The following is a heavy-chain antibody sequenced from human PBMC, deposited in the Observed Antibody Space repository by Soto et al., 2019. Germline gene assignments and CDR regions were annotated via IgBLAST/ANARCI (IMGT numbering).Heavy chain of an antibody. D-gene: IGHD1-1*01. V-gene: IGHV3-11*06. Sequence: PGGSLRLSCAASGFTFSDYYMSWIRQAPGKGLEWISYITSTSSAINYADSVRGRFTISRDNAMRSLFLHMNSLRDEDTAVYYCARDGKGAAYTHGPYYFAYWGQGALVTVSS. CDR3: ARDGKGAAYTHGPYYFAY. CDR2: ITSTSSAI. J-gene: IGHJ4*02. CDR1: GFTFSDYY.